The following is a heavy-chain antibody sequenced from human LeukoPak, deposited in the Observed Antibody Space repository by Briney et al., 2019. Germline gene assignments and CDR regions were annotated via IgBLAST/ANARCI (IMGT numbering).Heavy chain of an antibody. CDR2: IRYDGSNK. V-gene: IGHV3-30*02. J-gene: IGHJ3*02. D-gene: IGHD6-13*01. CDR1: GFTFSSYG. Sequence: GGSLRLSCAASGFTFSSYGMHWVRQAPGKGLEWVAFIRYDGSNKYYADSVKGRFTISRDNSKNTLYLQMNSLRAEDTAVYYCAKVIAAHTLGAFDIWGQGTMVTVSS. CDR3: AKVIAAHTLGAFDI.